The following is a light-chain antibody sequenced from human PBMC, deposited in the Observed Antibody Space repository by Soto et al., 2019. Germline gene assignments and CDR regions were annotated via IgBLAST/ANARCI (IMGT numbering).Light chain of an antibody. V-gene: IGKV3-11*01. Sequence: EIVLTQSPVTLSLSPGERATLSCRASQSVSGYVAWYQQKPGQAPRLLIYDASSRANGIPARFTGSGSGTDFSLTISSLEPEDFAVYYCQHYVTSLTTFGQGTKVEVK. J-gene: IGKJ1*01. CDR1: QSVSGY. CDR3: QHYVTSLTT. CDR2: DAS.